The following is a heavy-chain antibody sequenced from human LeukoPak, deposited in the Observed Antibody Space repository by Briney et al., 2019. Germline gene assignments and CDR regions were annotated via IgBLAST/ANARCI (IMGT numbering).Heavy chain of an antibody. CDR1: GGSISSSSYN. CDR3: VRDRSRPNPFFDS. CDR2: IYYSGSSS. V-gene: IGHV4-39*02. Sequence: SETLSLTCTVSGGSISSSSYNWGWIRQPPGKGLEWIGSIYYSGSSSYYNPSLKSRVTISVDTSKNQFSLKLSSVGAADTAVYYCVRDRSRPNPFFDSWGQGTLVTVSS. J-gene: IGHJ4*02. D-gene: IGHD6-13*01.